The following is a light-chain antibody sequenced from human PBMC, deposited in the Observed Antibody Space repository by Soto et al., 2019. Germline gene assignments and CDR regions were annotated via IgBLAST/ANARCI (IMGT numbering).Light chain of an antibody. Sequence: IPLTQSPSSLSASVGDRVTITCRASQGLSTYLAWYQHKPGEAPKLLIYAASTLQRGVPSRFSASGFGTDFTLTSSSLQPEDFATYYCQQLYTYPPIFGHGTKVDIK. CDR2: AAS. J-gene: IGKJ3*01. CDR1: QGLSTY. V-gene: IGKV1-9*01. CDR3: QQLYTYPPI.